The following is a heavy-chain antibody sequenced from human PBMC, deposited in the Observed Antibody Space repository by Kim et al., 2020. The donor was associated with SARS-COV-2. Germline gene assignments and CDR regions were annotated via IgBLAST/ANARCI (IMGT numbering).Heavy chain of an antibody. CDR2: ISGSGGST. D-gene: IGHD3-9*01. CDR1: GFTFSSYA. Sequence: GGSLRLSCAASGFTFSSYAMSWVRQAPGKGLEWVSAISGSGGSTYYADSVKGRFTISRDNSKNTLYLQMNSLRAEDTAVYYCAKDHYILTGRDYFDYWGQGTLVTVSS. CDR3: AKDHYILTGRDYFDY. J-gene: IGHJ4*02. V-gene: IGHV3-23*01.